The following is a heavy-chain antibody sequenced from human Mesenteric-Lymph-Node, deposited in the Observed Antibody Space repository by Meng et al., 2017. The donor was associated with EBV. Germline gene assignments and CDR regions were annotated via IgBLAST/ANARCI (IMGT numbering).Heavy chain of an antibody. J-gene: IGHJ4*02. Sequence: QVQLQESGPGLVKPSEXLSLSCTVSGDSVSSGSYYWTWIRQPPGKGLEWIGYISYSGTTNYNPSLKSRVTISVDTSKNQFSLTLSSVRAADTAVYYCARAVGYDSSGYFQTFHDYWGQGTLVTVSS. CDR3: ARAVGYDSSGYFQTFHDY. D-gene: IGHD3-22*01. CDR2: ISYSGTT. CDR1: GDSVSSGSYY. V-gene: IGHV4-61*01.